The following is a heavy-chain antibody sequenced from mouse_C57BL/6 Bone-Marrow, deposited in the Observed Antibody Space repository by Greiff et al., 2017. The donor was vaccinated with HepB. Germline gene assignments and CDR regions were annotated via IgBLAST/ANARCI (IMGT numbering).Heavy chain of an antibody. J-gene: IGHJ1*03. V-gene: IGHV1-78*01. CDR2: IYPRDGST. D-gene: IGHD2-1*01. CDR1: GYTFTDHT. CDR3: ARDYGNFPYWYFDV. Sequence: VKVVESDAELVKPGASVKISCKVSGYTFTDHTIHWMKQRPEQGLEWIGYIYPRDGSTKYNEKFKGKATLTADKSSSTAYMQLNSLTSEDSAVYFCARDYGNFPYWYFDVWGTGTTVTVSS.